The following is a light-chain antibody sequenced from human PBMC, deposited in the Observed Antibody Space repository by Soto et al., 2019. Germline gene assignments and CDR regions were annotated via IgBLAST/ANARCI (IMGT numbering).Light chain of an antibody. Sequence: DIQMTQSPSSLSASVGDRVTITCRASQSISSQLNWYQQKPGKAPKALIYAASSLQSGVPSRFSGSGFGTDFTLTISSLQPQDFAIYYCQQSYITPPTFGQGTKLEIK. J-gene: IGKJ2*01. V-gene: IGKV1-39*01. CDR2: AAS. CDR3: QQSYITPPT. CDR1: QSISSQ.